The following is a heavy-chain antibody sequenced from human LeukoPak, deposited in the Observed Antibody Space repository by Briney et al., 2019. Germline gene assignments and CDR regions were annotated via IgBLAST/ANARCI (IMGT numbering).Heavy chain of an antibody. J-gene: IGHJ4*02. D-gene: IGHD1-26*01. Sequence: SETLSVTCTVSGGSISSYYWSWIRQPPGKGLEWIGYIYYSGSTNYNPSLKSRVTISVDTSKNQFSLKLSSVTAADTAVYYCARAIVGATEFDYWGQGTLVTVSS. CDR2: IYYSGST. CDR3: ARAIVGATEFDY. V-gene: IGHV4-59*01. CDR1: GGSISSYY.